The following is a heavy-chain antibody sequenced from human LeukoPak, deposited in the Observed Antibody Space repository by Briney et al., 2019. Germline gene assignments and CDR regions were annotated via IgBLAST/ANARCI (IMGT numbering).Heavy chain of an antibody. J-gene: IGHJ4*02. V-gene: IGHV3-7*01. Sequence: GGSLRLSCEASGFSFSSSWMTWVRQAPGKGLEWVATIKNDGSDKYYVDSVKGRFTLSRDNAKSSLYLQMNSLRVGDTAVYYCADLGYTDGGQGTLVTVSS. CDR1: GFSFSSSW. D-gene: IGHD2-15*01. CDR3: ADLGYTD. CDR2: IKNDGSDK.